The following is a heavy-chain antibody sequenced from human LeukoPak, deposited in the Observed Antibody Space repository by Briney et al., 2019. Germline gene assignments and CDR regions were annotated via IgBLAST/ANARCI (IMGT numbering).Heavy chain of an antibody. CDR1: GFTFSSYA. Sequence: GGSLRLSCSASGFTFSSYAMHWVRQAPGKGLQYVSVISDKGVSTSYADSVKGRFTISRDNSKNTVYLQMSSLRAEDTAVYYCGGDGRDGYSIYFHHWGQGTLVTVSS. CDR3: GGDGRDGYSIYFHH. D-gene: IGHD5-24*01. V-gene: IGHV3-64D*06. J-gene: IGHJ1*01. CDR2: ISDKGVST.